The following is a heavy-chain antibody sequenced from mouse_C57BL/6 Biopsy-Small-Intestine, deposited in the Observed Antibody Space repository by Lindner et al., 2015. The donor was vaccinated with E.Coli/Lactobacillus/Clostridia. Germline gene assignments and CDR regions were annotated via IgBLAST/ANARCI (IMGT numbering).Heavy chain of an antibody. D-gene: IGHD1-1*01. Sequence: VQLQESGPELVKPGASVKISCKASGYSFTDYNMHWVKQSHGKSLEWIGYINPNNGGTSYNQKFKGKATLTVNKSSSTAYMELRSLTSEDSAVYYCANYYGSSYDYWGQGTTLTVSS. V-gene: IGHV1-22*01. J-gene: IGHJ2*01. CDR2: INPNNGGT. CDR1: GYSFTDYN. CDR3: ANYYGSSYDY.